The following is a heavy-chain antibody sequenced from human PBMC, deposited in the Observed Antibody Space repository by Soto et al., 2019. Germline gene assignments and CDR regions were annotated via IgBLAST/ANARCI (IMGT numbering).Heavy chain of an antibody. J-gene: IGHJ1*01. CDR2: ISGSGGST. V-gene: IGHV3-23*01. CDR1: GFTFSSYA. CDR3: AKGEWELPEYFQH. Sequence: EVQLLESGGGLVQPGGSLRLSCAASGFTFSSYAMSWVRQAPGKGLEWVAAISGSGGSTYYADSVKGRFTISRDNCKNTLYLQMNSLRAEDTAVYYCAKGEWELPEYFQHWGQGTLVTVSS. D-gene: IGHD1-26*01.